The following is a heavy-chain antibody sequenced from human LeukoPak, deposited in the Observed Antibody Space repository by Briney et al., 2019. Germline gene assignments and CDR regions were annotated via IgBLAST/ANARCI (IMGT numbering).Heavy chain of an antibody. V-gene: IGHV3-23*01. D-gene: IGHD2-2*01. Sequence: PGGSLRLSCAASGFTFSTRAMSWVRQAPARGLEWVSSITGGGDTFYADSVKGRCTLSRDDSRNTVYLQLNNLSVDDTAVYYCAKANWVSNADAVWWGQGTLVIVSS. CDR3: AKANWVSNADAVW. J-gene: IGHJ4*02. CDR1: GFTFSTRA. CDR2: ITGGGDT.